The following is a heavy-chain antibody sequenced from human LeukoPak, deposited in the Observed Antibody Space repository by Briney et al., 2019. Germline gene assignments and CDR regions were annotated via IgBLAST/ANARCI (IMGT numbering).Heavy chain of an antibody. J-gene: IGHJ5*02. Sequence: ASVKVSCKASGYTFTSYYMHWVRQAPGQGLGWMGLINPTGGSTGYAQKFQGRVTMTRDMSTSTDYMELSSLRSEDTAIYYCARDNSVGDNAWRFDPWGQGTLVTVSS. D-gene: IGHD1-26*01. CDR1: GYTFTSYY. CDR3: ARDNSVGDNAWRFDP. V-gene: IGHV1-46*01. CDR2: INPTGGST.